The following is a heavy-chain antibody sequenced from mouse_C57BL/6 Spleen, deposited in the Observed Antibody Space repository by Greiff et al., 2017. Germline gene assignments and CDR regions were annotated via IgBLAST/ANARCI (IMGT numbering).Heavy chain of an antibody. Sequence: LQQSGGGLVQPGGSMKLSCVASGFTFSNYWMNWVRQSPEKGLEWVAQIRLKSDNYATHYAESVKGRFTISRDDSKSSVYLQMNNLRAEDTGIYYCTEGDYDVNYWGQGTTRTVSS. CDR3: TEGDYDVNY. D-gene: IGHD2-4*01. CDR1: GFTFSNYW. V-gene: IGHV6-3*01. J-gene: IGHJ2*01. CDR2: IRLKSDNYAT.